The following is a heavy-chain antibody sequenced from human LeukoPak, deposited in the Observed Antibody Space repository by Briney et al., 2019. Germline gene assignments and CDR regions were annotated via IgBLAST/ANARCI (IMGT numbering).Heavy chain of an antibody. J-gene: IGHJ4*02. Sequence: GSLRLSCAASGFTFSSYSMNWVRQAPGKGLEWVSSISSSSSYIYYADSVKGRFTISRDNAKNSLYLQMNSLRAEDTAVYYCARDVESATVTPSPTGGNYWGQETLVTVSS. CDR1: GFTFSSYS. D-gene: IGHD4-17*01. CDR3: ARDVESATVTPSPTGGNY. CDR2: ISSSSSYI. V-gene: IGHV3-21*01.